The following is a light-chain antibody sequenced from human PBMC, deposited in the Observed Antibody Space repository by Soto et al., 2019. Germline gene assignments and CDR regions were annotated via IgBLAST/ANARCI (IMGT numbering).Light chain of an antibody. Sequence: QSVLTQPASVSESPGQSITVSCTGTSSDIGAYNYVAWYQQHPGKAPKLLIYEVINRPSGVSNRFSGSKSGYTVSLTISGLQAEDEADYYCSSYASNKTLLFGPGTKVTVL. CDR3: SSYASNKTLL. V-gene: IGLV2-14*01. J-gene: IGLJ1*01. CDR2: EVI. CDR1: SSDIGAYNY.